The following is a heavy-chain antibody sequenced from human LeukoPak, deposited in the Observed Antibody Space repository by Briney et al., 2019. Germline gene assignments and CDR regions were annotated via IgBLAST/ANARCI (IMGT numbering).Heavy chain of an antibody. Sequence: PSDTLSLTCAVYGGSFSGYYWSCIRQPPGKGLEWIGEINHSGSTNYNPSLKSRVTISVDTSKNQFSLKLSSVTAADTAVYYCARAVYSSSWFPFDYWGQGTLVTVSS. CDR1: GGSFSGYY. CDR2: INHSGST. CDR3: ARAVYSSSWFPFDY. V-gene: IGHV4-34*01. D-gene: IGHD6-13*01. J-gene: IGHJ4*02.